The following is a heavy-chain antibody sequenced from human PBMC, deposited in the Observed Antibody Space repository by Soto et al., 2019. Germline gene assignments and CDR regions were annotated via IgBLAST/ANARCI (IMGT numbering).Heavy chain of an antibody. V-gene: IGHV3-33*01. CDR3: AREILRYFDWLSKKHNWFDP. CDR1: GFTFSSYG. J-gene: IGHJ5*02. D-gene: IGHD3-9*01. Sequence: GGSLRLSCAASGFTFSSYGMHWVRQAPGKGLEWVAVIWYDGSNKYYADSVKGRFTISRDNSKNTLYLQMNSLRAEDTAVYYCAREILRYFDWLSKKHNWFDPWGQGTLVTVSS. CDR2: IWYDGSNK.